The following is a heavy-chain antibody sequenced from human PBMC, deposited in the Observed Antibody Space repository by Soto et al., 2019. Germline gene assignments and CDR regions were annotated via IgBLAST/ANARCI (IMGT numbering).Heavy chain of an antibody. CDR2: ISHNGNTI. Sequence: PGGSLRLSCAASGFTLSDYYMSWIRQTPGKGLEWVSYISHNGNTIDYADSVKGRFTISRDNAKKSLFLQMNSLTAEGTAVYYCARPKMRYTNYFYGLDVWGQGTTVTVSS. D-gene: IGHD1-26*01. J-gene: IGHJ6*02. CDR3: ARPKMRYTNYFYGLDV. CDR1: GFTLSDYY. V-gene: IGHV3-11*01.